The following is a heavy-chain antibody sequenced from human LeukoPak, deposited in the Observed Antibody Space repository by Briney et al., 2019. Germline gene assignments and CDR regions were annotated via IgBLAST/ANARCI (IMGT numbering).Heavy chain of an antibody. CDR1: GFTFSGFW. CDR3: ARSSYSSSSSV. V-gene: IGHV3-7*03. Sequence: GGSLRLSCAVSGFTFSGFWMSWSRQAPGKGLEWVASINSDGSEGYYADVVKGRFTISRDNAKNSLYLQINSLRAEDTAVYYCARSSYSSSSSVWGQGATVTVSS. D-gene: IGHD6-6*01. J-gene: IGHJ6*02. CDR2: INSDGSEG.